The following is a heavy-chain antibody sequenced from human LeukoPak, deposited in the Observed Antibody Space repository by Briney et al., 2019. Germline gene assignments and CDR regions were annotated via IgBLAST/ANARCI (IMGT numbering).Heavy chain of an antibody. CDR3: ARDVIPTVVTPGFDY. D-gene: IGHD4-23*01. CDR1: GFTFSSYS. J-gene: IGHJ4*02. Sequence: AGGPLSLSCAASGFTFSSYSMNWVRQAPGKGLEWVSSISSSSSYIYYADSVKGRFTISRDNAKNSLYLQMNSLRAEDAAVYYCARDVIPTVVTPGFDYWGQGTLVTVSS. V-gene: IGHV3-21*01. CDR2: ISSSSSYI.